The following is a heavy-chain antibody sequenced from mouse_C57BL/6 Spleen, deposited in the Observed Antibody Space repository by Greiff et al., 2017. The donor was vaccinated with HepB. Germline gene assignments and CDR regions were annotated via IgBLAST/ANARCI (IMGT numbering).Heavy chain of an antibody. V-gene: IGHV14-4*01. CDR2: IDPENGDT. J-gene: IGHJ3*01. CDR3: TTVQLRLAWFAY. D-gene: IGHD3-2*02. Sequence: VQLQQSGAELVRPGASVKLSCTASGFNIKDDYMHWVKQRPEQGLEWIGWIDPENGDTEYASKFQGKATITADTSSNTAYLQLSSLTSEDTAVYYCTTVQLRLAWFAYWGQGTLVTVSA. CDR1: GFNIKDDY.